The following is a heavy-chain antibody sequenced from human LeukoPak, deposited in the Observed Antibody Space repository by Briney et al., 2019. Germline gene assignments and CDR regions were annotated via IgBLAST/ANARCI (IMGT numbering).Heavy chain of an antibody. Sequence: GGSLRLSCAASGFTFSSYAMHWVRQAPGKGLEWVAVISYDGSNKYYSDSVKGRFTISRDNSKNTLYLQMNSLRAEDTAVYYFAEFREFGYWGQGTLVTVSS. CDR2: ISYDGSNK. D-gene: IGHD3-10*01. V-gene: IGHV3-30*04. CDR3: AEFREFGY. J-gene: IGHJ4*02. CDR1: GFTFSSYA.